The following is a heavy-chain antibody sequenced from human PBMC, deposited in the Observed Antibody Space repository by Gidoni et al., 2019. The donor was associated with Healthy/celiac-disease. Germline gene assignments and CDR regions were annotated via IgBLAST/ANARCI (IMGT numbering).Heavy chain of an antibody. CDR3: ARDPPFGLGIQLQY. D-gene: IGHD5-18*01. J-gene: IGHJ4*02. V-gene: IGHV1-69*04. Sequence: GRVTITADKSTSTAYMELSSLRSEDTAVYYCARDPPFGLGIQLQYWGQGTLVTVSS.